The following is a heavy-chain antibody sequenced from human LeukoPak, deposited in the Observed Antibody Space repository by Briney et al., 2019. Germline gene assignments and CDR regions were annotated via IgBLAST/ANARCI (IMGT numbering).Heavy chain of an antibody. CDR1: GFTFDDYA. CDR2: ISWNSGSI. CDR3: AKDIRSRGYFGFDY. J-gene: IGHJ4*02. Sequence: GGSLRLSCAASGFTFDDYAMHWVRQAPGKGLEWVSGISWNSGSIGYADSVKGRFTISRDNAKNSLYLQMNSLRAEDTALYYCAKDIRSRGYFGFDYWGQGTLVTVSS. V-gene: IGHV3-9*01. D-gene: IGHD6-13*01.